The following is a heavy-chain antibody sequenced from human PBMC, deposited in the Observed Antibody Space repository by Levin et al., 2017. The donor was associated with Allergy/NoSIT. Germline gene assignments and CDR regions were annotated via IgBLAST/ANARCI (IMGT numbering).Heavy chain of an antibody. CDR3: ARQLGNFWSGYNYFDY. V-gene: IGHV3-48*03. CDR2: ISSSGSTI. D-gene: IGHD3-3*01. Sequence: GESLKISCAASGFTFSSYEMNWVRQAPGKGLEWVSYISSSGSTIYYADSVKGRFTISRDNAKNSLYLQMNSLRAEDTAVYYCARQLGNFWSGYNYFDYWGQGTLITVSS. CDR1: GFTFSSYE. J-gene: IGHJ4*02.